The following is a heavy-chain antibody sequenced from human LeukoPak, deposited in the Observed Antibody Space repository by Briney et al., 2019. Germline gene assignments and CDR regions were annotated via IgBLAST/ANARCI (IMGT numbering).Heavy chain of an antibody. CDR3: ASRQVGEQLVLGPGY. Sequence: GGSLRLSCAASGFTFSSYSMNCVRQAPGKGLEWVSYISSSSSTIYYADSVKGRFTISRDNAKNSLYLQMNSLRAEDTAVYYCASRQVGEQLVLGPGYWGQGTLVTVSS. CDR2: ISSSSSTI. D-gene: IGHD6-6*01. V-gene: IGHV3-48*01. CDR1: GFTFSSYS. J-gene: IGHJ4*02.